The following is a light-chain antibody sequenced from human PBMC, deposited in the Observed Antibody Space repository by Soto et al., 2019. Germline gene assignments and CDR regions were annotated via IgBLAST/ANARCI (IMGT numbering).Light chain of an antibody. V-gene: IGKV3-15*01. CDR2: GAS. J-gene: IGKJ1*01. Sequence: EIVSTQSPGTLSLSQGKGTPSSARPVSSISSSYLAWYQQRPGQAPRLLIYGASTRATGIPARFSGSGSGTEFTLTISSLQSEDFAVYHCQHYNSWPRTWTFGQGTKVDIK. CDR3: QHYNSWPRTWT. CDR1: SSISSSY.